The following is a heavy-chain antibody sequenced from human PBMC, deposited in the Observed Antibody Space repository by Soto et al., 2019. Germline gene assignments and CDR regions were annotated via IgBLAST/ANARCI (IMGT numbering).Heavy chain of an antibody. CDR3: AKVPPYSSGFGGFDS. CDR1: GGSINSGDYY. Sequence: PSETLSLTCTVSGGSINSGDYYWSWIRQPPGKGLEWIGYIYYSGSTYYNPSLMSRVTISLDTSKNQFSLKLSSVTAADTAVYYCAKVPPYSSGFGGFDSWGQGTLVTVSS. J-gene: IGHJ4*02. CDR2: IYYSGST. V-gene: IGHV4-30-4*01. D-gene: IGHD6-19*01.